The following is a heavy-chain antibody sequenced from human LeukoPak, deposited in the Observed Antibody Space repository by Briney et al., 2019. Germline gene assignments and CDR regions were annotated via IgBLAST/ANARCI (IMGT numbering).Heavy chain of an antibody. CDR1: GYTFTSYA. J-gene: IGHJ5*02. Sequence: ASVKVSCKASGYTFTSYAMNWVRQAPGQGLEWMGWINTNTGDPTYAQGFTGRFVFSLDTSVSTAYLQISSLKAEDTAVYYCARENWIAAAGTGWFDPWGQGTLVTVSS. CDR2: INTNTGDP. D-gene: IGHD6-13*01. CDR3: ARENWIAAAGTGWFDP. V-gene: IGHV7-4-1*02.